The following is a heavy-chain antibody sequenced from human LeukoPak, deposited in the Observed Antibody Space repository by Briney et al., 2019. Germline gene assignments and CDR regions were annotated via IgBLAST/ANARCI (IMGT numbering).Heavy chain of an antibody. J-gene: IGHJ3*02. CDR1: GFAFSSNS. CDR2: ISPRGSTI. V-gene: IGHV3-48*02. D-gene: IGHD2-8*01. Sequence: PGGSLRLSCAASGFAFSSNSMNWVRQAPGKGLEWVSYISPRGSTIYYADSVKGRFTISRDNAKNSLYLQMNSLRDEDTAVYYCARDLVYAFDILGQGTIVTVSS. CDR3: ARDLVYAFDI.